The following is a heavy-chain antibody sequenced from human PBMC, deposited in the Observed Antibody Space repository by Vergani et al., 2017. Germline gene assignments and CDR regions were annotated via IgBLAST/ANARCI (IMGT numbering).Heavy chain of an antibody. Sequence: QVQVVQSGAEVTKSGASVKVSCKTSGYTFSNYYMHWVRQAPGQGLEWMGIINPSGGHTNYAQKFQGRVTMTRDTSTSTVYMELRSLRSEDTAIYYCAREDYGILTGYRYWGQGTLVTVSA. CDR2: INPSGGHT. V-gene: IGHV1-46*03. J-gene: IGHJ4*02. CDR3: AREDYGILTGYRY. CDR1: GYTFSNYY. D-gene: IGHD3-9*01.